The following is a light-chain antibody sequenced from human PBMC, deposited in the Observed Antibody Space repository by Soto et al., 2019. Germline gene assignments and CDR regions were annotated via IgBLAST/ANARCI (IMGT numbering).Light chain of an antibody. V-gene: IGLV1-44*01. CDR3: ASWDESLNGLYV. CDR2: NNN. CDR1: SSNIGSGT. Sequence: QSVLTHPPSVSGTPGQRVTISCSGSSSNIGSGTVNWYQQLPGTAPKLLIYNNNQWPSGVPDRFSGSKSGTSGSLAISGLQSEDEADYYCASWDESLNGLYVFGTGTKLTVL. J-gene: IGLJ1*01.